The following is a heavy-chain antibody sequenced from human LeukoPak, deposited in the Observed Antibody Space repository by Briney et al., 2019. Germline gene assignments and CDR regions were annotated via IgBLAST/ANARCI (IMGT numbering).Heavy chain of an antibody. J-gene: IGHJ5*01. CDR2: IPYDGSNK. V-gene: IGHV3-30*18. CDR1: GFTFSNYG. Sequence: GGSPRLSCAASGFTFSNYGMHWLRQAPGKGLEWVAVIPYDGSNKYYTDSVKGRFTISRDNSKNTLYLQMNSLRAEDTAVYYCAKNRVPTAITPDSWGQGTLVTVSS. D-gene: IGHD2-2*02. CDR3: AKNRVPTAITPDS.